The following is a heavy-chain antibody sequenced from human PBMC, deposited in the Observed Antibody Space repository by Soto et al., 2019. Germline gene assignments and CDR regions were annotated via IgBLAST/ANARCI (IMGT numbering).Heavy chain of an antibody. CDR3: ARVVRAYYGMDV. V-gene: IGHV1-3*01. CDR2: INAGDGNT. D-gene: IGHD3-10*01. Sequence: GASVKVSCKASGYTFTSYAMHWVRQAPGQRLEWMGWINAGDGNTKYSQKFQGRVTITRDTSASTAYMELSSLRSEDTAVYYCARVVRAYYGMDVWGQGTTVTVS. J-gene: IGHJ6*02. CDR1: GYTFTSYA.